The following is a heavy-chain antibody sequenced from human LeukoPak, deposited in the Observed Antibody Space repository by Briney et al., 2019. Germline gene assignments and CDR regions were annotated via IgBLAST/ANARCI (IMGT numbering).Heavy chain of an antibody. V-gene: IGHV3-7*01. CDR3: ARDSAANDY. CDR1: GFTFSTDW. Sequence: GGSLRLSCAASGFTFSTDWMSWVRQAPRKGLGWVANIKQDSREKSYVDSVKGRFTISSDNAKNSIYLQMNSLRAEDTAMYSCARDSAANDYWGQGTLVTVSS. J-gene: IGHJ4*02. D-gene: IGHD6-25*01. CDR2: IKQDSREK.